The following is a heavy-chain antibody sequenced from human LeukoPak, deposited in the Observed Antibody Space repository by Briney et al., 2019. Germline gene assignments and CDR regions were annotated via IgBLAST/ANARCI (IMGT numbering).Heavy chain of an antibody. V-gene: IGHV4-34*01. CDR3: ARTPDRGGFDY. J-gene: IGHJ4*02. CDR2: INHSGST. CDR1: GGSFSGYY. Sequence: PSETLSLTCAVYGGSFSGYYWSWIRQPPGKGLEWIGEINHSGSTNYNPSLKSRVTISVDTSMNQFSLKLTSVTAADAAVYYCARTPDRGGFDYWGQGTLVTVSS. D-gene: IGHD3-10*01.